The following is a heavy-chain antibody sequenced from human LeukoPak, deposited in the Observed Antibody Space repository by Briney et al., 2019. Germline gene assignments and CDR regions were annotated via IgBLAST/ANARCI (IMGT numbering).Heavy chain of an antibody. J-gene: IGHJ4*02. D-gene: IGHD5-24*01. V-gene: IGHV4-59*01. Sequence: SETLSLTFTVSGGSISSYYWSWIRQPPGKGLEWIGYINDSGGTNYNPSLKSRVTISVDTSKNQFSLKLSPVTAADTAVYYCARGGDGYNYSFDYWGQGTLVTVSS. CDR2: INDSGGT. CDR1: GGSISSYY. CDR3: ARGGDGYNYSFDY.